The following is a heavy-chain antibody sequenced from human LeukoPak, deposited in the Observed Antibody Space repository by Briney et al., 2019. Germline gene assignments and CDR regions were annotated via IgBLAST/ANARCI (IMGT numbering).Heavy chain of an antibody. V-gene: IGHV3-11*01. CDR1: GFTLSDYY. CDR3: ARRRDFIDY. Sequence: GGSLRLSCAASGFTLSDYYMSWIRQAPGKGLEWVSYSSSSGSTIYYADSVKGRFAISRDNAKDSLYLQMNSLRAEDTAVYYCARRRDFIDYWGQGTLVTVSS. J-gene: IGHJ4*02. CDR2: SSSSGSTI. D-gene: IGHD3/OR15-3a*01.